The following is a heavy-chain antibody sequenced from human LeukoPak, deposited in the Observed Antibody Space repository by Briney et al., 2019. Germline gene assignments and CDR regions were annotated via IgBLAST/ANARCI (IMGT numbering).Heavy chain of an antibody. V-gene: IGHV3-11*01. CDR1: GFTLSDYY. CDR3: ARRRDFIDY. Sequence: GGSLRLSCAASGFTLSDYYMSWIRQAPGKGLEWVSYSSSSGSTIYYADSVKGRFAISRDNAKDSLYLQMNSLRAEDTAVYYCARRRDFIDYWGQGTLVTVSS. J-gene: IGHJ4*02. CDR2: SSSSGSTI. D-gene: IGHD3/OR15-3a*01.